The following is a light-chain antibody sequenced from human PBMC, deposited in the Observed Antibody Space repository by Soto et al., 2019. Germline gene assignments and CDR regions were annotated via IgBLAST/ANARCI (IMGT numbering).Light chain of an antibody. CDR3: HHRAT. J-gene: IGKJ3*01. CDR1: QDTNNY. V-gene: IGKV1-33*01. CDR2: DAS. Sequence: IQMTQSPSSLSASVGDRVTITCQAAQDTNNYVNWYQQKPGKAPKLLIYDASHLETGVPSRFRGSGSATYFTFTISSLQPEDVATYYCHHRATFGPGTRVDIK.